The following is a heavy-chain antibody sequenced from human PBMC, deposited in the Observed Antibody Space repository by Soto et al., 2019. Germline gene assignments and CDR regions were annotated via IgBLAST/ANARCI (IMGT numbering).Heavy chain of an antibody. CDR3: SIVTGYSYCSLVSFDL. Sequence: PGGSLRLSCVASGFTFRSYTMHWVRQAPGKGLEWVSSITGSGNYIYYADSVKGRFTISRDNSENTLYLQMNNVRAEDTALYYCSIVTGYSYCSLVSFDLWGRGTMGAV. J-gene: IGHJ3*01. CDR1: GFTFRSYT. CDR2: ITGSGNYI. D-gene: IGHD5-18*01. V-gene: IGHV3-21*03.